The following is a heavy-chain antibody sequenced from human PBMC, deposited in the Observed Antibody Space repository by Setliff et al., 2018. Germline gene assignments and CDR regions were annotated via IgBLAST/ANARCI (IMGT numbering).Heavy chain of an antibody. CDR3: ARVSRTIVAARGFDY. Sequence: SVKVSCKASGYTFASYGISWVRQAPGQGLEWMGGIIPIFGTANYAQKFQGRVTITADESTSTAYMELSSLRSEDTAVYYCARVSRTIVAARGFDYWGQGTLVTVSS. CDR2: IIPIFGTA. D-gene: IGHD1-26*01. J-gene: IGHJ4*02. V-gene: IGHV1-69*13. CDR1: GYTFASYG.